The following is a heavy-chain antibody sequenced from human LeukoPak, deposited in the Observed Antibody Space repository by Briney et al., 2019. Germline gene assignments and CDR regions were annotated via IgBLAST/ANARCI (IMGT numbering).Heavy chain of an antibody. J-gene: IGHJ5*02. CDR2: IYYSGST. CDR1: GGSISNYF. CDR3: ARHEGDTSGYYKYNWFDP. Sequence: PSETLSLTCTVSGGSISNYFWSWIRQPPGKGLEWIGYIYYSGSTNYNPSLKSRVTISVDTSKNQFSLKLSSVTAADTAVYYCARHEGDTSGYYKYNWFDPWGQGTLVTVSS. D-gene: IGHD3-22*01. V-gene: IGHV4-59*08.